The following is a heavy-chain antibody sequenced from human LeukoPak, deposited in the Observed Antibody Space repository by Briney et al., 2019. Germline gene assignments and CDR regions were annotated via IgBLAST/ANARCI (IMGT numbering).Heavy chain of an antibody. V-gene: IGHV3-48*02. CDR1: GFTFSTYS. Sequence: PGGSLRLSCVASGFTFSTYSMNWVRQAPGKGLEWVSYISSSSSIIHYADSVKGRFTISRDNAKNSLYLQMNGLRDEDTSVYYCARIGVAGTLDNWGQGTLVTVSS. D-gene: IGHD6-19*01. CDR3: ARIGVAGTLDN. J-gene: IGHJ4*02. CDR2: ISSSSSII.